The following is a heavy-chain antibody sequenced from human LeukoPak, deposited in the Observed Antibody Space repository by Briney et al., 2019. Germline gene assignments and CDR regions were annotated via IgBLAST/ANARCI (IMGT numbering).Heavy chain of an antibody. CDR1: GFTFSNYG. CDR3: AKDHLCSGGSCYTDAFDF. J-gene: IGHJ3*01. D-gene: IGHD2-15*01. V-gene: IGHV3-33*06. Sequence: PGGSLRLSCAASGFTFSNYGMHWVRQAPGKGPEWVALIWYDGSHQFYVDSVKGRFTISRDNSKNTLYLQMNSLRTEDTAVYYCAKDHLCSGGSCYTDAFDFWGQGTMVTVPS. CDR2: IWYDGSHQ.